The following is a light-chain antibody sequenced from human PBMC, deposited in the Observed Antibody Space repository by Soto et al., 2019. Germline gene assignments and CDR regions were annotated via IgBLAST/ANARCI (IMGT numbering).Light chain of an antibody. CDR3: AAWDNSLNGVV. CDR2: SNN. CDR1: SYNIGGNT. Sequence: QAVLTQPPSASGTPGQRVTISCSGSSYNIGGNTVNWYQQLPGTAPKLLIYSNNQGPSGVPDRFSGSKSGTSASLAISGLQSEDEADYYCAAWDNSLNGVVFGGGTKLTVL. J-gene: IGLJ2*01. V-gene: IGLV1-44*01.